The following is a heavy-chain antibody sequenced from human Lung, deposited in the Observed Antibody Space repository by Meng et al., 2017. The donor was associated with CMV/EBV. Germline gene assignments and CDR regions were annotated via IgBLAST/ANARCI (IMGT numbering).Heavy chain of an antibody. CDR2: INHSGST. CDR1: GGSFSGYY. V-gene: IGHV4-34*01. D-gene: IGHD3-3*01. Sequence: SETLSPTCAVYGGSFSGYYWSWIRQPPGKGLEWIGEINHSGSTNYNPSLKSRVTISVDTSKNQFSLKLSSVTAADTAVYYCARTTYDFWSGIYYYYYYGMDVWGQGTTVTVSS. CDR3: ARTTYDFWSGIYYYYYYGMDV. J-gene: IGHJ6*02.